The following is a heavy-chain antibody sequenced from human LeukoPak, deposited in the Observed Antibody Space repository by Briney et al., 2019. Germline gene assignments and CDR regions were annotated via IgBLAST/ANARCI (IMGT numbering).Heavy chain of an antibody. CDR1: GFTFSSYG. J-gene: IGHJ4*02. CDR2: IWYDGSNK. V-gene: IGHV3-33*01. Sequence: PGGSLRLSCAAAGFTFSSYGMHWVRQAPGKGLEWVAVIWYDGSNKYYADSVKGRFTISRDNSKNTLYLQMNSLRAEDTAVYYCAREDGSGSYRFDYWGQGTLVTVSS. D-gene: IGHD3-10*01. CDR3: AREDGSGSYRFDY.